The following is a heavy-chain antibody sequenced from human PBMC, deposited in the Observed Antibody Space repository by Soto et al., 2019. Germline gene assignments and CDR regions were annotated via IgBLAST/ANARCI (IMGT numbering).Heavy chain of an antibody. Sequence: GGSLRLSCAASGFTFSSYGMHWVRQAPGKGLEWVAVISYDGSNKYYADSVKGRFTISRDNSKNTLYLQMNSLRAEDTAVYYCAKDPSGDGGYYDSSGYFDYWGQGTLVTVSS. CDR2: ISYDGSNK. J-gene: IGHJ4*02. CDR1: GFTFSSYG. V-gene: IGHV3-30*18. D-gene: IGHD3-22*01. CDR3: AKDPSGDGGYYDSSGYFDY.